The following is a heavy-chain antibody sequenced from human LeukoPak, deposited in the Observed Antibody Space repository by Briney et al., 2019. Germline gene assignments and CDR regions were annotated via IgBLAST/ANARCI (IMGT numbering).Heavy chain of an antibody. D-gene: IGHD6-13*01. J-gene: IGHJ5*02. CDR2: ISTSENT. V-gene: IGHV4-4*07. CDR3: ARDHGLASAWFDP. Sequence: PSETLSLTCTVSGDSMNRYFWNWMRQPAGKGLEWIGRISTSENTNYNPSLKSRVTMSIDTSKNQFSLKLSSVTAADTAVYYCARDHGLASAWFDPWGQGTLVTVSS. CDR1: GDSMNRYF.